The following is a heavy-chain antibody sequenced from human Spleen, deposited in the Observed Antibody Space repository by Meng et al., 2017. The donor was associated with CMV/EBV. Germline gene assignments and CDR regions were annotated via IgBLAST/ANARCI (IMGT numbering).Heavy chain of an antibody. V-gene: IGHV3-53*03. CDR1: GFTVSSNY. D-gene: IGHD1-26*01. CDR3: ARGATSLSFDY. J-gene: IGHJ4*02. Sequence: GESLKISCAASGFTVSSNYMSWVRQAPGKGLEWVSVIYSGGSTYYADSVKGRFTISRDNSKNTLYLQMNSLRAEDTAVYYCARGATSLSFDYWGQGTVVTVSS. CDR2: IYSGGST.